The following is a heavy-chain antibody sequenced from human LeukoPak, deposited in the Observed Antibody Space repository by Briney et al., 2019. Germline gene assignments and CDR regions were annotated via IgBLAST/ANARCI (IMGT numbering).Heavy chain of an antibody. CDR1: GYSISSGYY. CDR3: ARGGFPYYFDY. J-gene: IGHJ4*02. Sequence: PSGTLSLTCTVSGYSISSGYYWGWIRQPPGKGLEWIGSIYHSGSTYYNPSLKSRVTISVDTSKNQFSLKLSSVTAADTAVYYCARGGFPYYFDYWGQGTLVTVSS. D-gene: IGHD2-21*01. V-gene: IGHV4-38-2*02. CDR2: IYHSGST.